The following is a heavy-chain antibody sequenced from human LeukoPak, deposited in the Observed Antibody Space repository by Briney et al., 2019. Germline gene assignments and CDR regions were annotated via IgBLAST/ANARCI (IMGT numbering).Heavy chain of an antibody. CDR1: GGSISSYY. CDR3: AGWARPVFDY. CDR2: IYYSGST. D-gene: IGHD6-6*01. Sequence: SETLSLTCTVSGGSISSYYWSWIRQPPGKGLEWIGYIYYSGSTYYNPSLKSRVTISVDTSKNQFSLKLSSVTAADTAVYYCAGWARPVFDYWGQGTLVTVSS. J-gene: IGHJ4*02. V-gene: IGHV4-59*12.